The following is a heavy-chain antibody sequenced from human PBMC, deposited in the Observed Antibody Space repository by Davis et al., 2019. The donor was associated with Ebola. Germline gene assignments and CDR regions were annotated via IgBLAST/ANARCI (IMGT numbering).Heavy chain of an antibody. J-gene: IGHJ4*02. CDR2: IKQDGSEK. D-gene: IGHD4-11*01. V-gene: IGHV3-7*01. CDR1: GFTFSSYW. Sequence: GESLKISCAASGFTFSSYWMSWVRQAPGKGLEWVANIKQDGSEKYYVDSVKGRFTISRDNAKNSLYLQMNSLRAEDTAVYYCARETTTHFDYWGQGTLVTVSS. CDR3: ARETTTHFDY.